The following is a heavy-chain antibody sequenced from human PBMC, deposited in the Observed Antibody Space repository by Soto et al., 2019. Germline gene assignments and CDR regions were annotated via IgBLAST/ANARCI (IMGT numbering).Heavy chain of an antibody. D-gene: IGHD6-13*01. CDR2: LYFDGGT. CDR3: ARGISKYSSWYEPHTWFDA. V-gene: IGHV4-30-4*01. J-gene: IGHJ5*02. CDR1: GGPINSPDYY. Sequence: QVQLQESGPGLVKPSQTLSLTCNVSGGPINSPDYYWTWIRQSPGKGLEWIGYLYFDGGTQYNPSLRTPISMSLDTSKKHFSLKMRSVTGGDTAVYYCARGISKYSSWYEPHTWFDAWGQGALVTVSS.